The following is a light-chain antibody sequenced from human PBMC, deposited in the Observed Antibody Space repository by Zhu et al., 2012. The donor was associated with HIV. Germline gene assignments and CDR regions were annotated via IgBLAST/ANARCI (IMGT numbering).Light chain of an antibody. Sequence: EIVMTQSPVTLSVSPGERATLSCRASQTVISYLSWYQQKPGQTPRLLIYGASTRATGIPARFSGSGSGTEFTLTISSLQPEDFATYFCQHLTLYPTFGGGSKVEIK. V-gene: IGKV3-15*01. CDR2: GAS. CDR1: QTVISY. J-gene: IGKJ4*01. CDR3: QHLTLYPT.